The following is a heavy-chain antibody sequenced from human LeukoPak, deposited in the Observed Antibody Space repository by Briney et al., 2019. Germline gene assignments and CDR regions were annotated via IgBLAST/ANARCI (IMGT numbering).Heavy chain of an antibody. CDR1: GFSFTNYG. V-gene: IGHV3-23*01. Sequence: GGSLRLSCAASGFSFTNYGMAWVRQAPGKGLEWLSAINGIGASTYYADSVQGRFTISRDNSKNTLYLQMNSLRAEDTAVYFCAKDREGYYYSFAMDVWGQGTTVTVSS. CDR3: AKDREGYYYSFAMDV. J-gene: IGHJ6*02. CDR2: INGIGAST.